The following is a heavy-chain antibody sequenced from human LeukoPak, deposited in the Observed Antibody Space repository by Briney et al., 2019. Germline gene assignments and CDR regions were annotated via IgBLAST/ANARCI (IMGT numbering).Heavy chain of an antibody. Sequence: PSETLSLTCTVSGGSISSSSYYWSWIRQPPGKGLEWIGYIYYSGSTSYNPSLKSRVTISVGTSKNQFSLKLSSVTAADTAVYYCARVPNSGWYYFDYWGQGTLVTVSS. CDR1: GGSISSSSYY. CDR2: IYYSGST. J-gene: IGHJ4*02. V-gene: IGHV4-61*01. CDR3: ARVPNSGWYYFDY. D-gene: IGHD6-19*01.